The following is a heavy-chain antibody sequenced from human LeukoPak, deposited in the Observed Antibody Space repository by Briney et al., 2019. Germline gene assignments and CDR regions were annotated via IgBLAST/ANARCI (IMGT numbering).Heavy chain of an antibody. CDR3: ANYGSVSYFAY. D-gene: IGHD3-10*01. V-gene: IGHV3-66*01. CDR1: GFTVSSTY. CDR2: IYSGGTT. J-gene: IGHJ4*02. Sequence: PGGSLRLSCAASGFTVSSTYMSWVRQAPGKGLECLSVIYSGGTTYYADSVKGRFTISRDNSKNTVYLQMNSLRAEDTAVYYCANYGSVSYFAYWGQGTLVTVSS.